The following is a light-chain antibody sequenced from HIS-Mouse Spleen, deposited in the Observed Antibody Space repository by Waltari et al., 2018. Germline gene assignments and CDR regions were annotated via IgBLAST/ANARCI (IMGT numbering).Light chain of an antibody. Sequence: QSVLTQPPSASGTTGQSVTISCSCSRSNIGRNYVYWYQQLPGTAPKLLIYRKNPRPSGVPDRFSGSKSGTSASLAISGLRSEDEADYYCAAWDDSLSGPVFGGGTKLTVL. CDR2: RKN. CDR3: AAWDDSLSGPV. J-gene: IGLJ3*02. V-gene: IGLV1-47*01. CDR1: RSNIGRNY.